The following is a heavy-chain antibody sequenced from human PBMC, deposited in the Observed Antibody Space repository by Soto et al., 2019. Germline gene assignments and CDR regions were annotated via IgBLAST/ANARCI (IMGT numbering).Heavy chain of an antibody. CDR3: ARGTSSFRGGLWY. V-gene: IGHV1-46*03. J-gene: IGHJ4*02. CDR2: INPSGGST. CDR1: GFIFSNSA. D-gene: IGHD3-10*01. Sequence: GASVKVSCKTSGFIFSNSAVQWVRQAPGQGLEWMGIINPSGGSTSYAQKFQGRVTMTRDTSTSTVYMELSSLRSEDTAVYYCARGTSSFRGGLWYWGQGTLVTVSS.